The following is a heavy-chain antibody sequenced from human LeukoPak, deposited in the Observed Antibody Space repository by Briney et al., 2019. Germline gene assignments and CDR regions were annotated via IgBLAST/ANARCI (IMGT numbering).Heavy chain of an antibody. CDR3: AREDIVVVPAAIWYYGMDV. CDR2: ISYDGSNK. CDR1: GFTFSSYA. V-gene: IGHV3-30-3*01. D-gene: IGHD2-2*02. J-gene: IGHJ6*02. Sequence: GGSLRLSCAASGFTFSSYAMHWVRQAPGKGLEWVAVISYDGSNKYYADPVKGRFTISRDNSKNTLYLQMNSLRAEDTAVYYCAREDIVVVPAAIWYYGMDVWGQGTTVTVSS.